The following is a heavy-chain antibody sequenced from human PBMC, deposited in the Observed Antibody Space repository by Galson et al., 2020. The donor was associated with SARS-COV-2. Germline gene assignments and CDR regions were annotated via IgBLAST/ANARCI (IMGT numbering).Heavy chain of an antibody. D-gene: IGHD1-26*01. J-gene: IGHJ4*02. V-gene: IGHV3-21*01. CDR2: ITGSSSYI. Sequence: LSLTCAASGFTFSPYTMNWVRQAPGKGLEWVSYITGSSSYISYADSVKGRFTVSRDNAKNSLFLQMNSLRAEDTAVYYCARDMVVGATSYFDHWGQGTLVTVSA. CDR3: ARDMVVGATSYFDH. CDR1: GFTFSPYT.